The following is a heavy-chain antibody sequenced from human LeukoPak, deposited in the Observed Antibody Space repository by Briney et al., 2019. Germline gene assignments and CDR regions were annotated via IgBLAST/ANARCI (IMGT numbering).Heavy chain of an antibody. J-gene: IGHJ6*03. D-gene: IGHD1-7*01. CDR1: GFTFSSYS. CDR2: ISSSSSYI. Sequence: GGSLRLSCAASGFTFSSYSMNWVRQAPGKGLEWVSSISSSSSYIYYADSVKGRFTISRDNAKNSLYLQMNSLRADDTAVYYCARSYNWNYVPYYMDVWGKGTTVTVSS. V-gene: IGHV3-21*01. CDR3: ARSYNWNYVPYYMDV.